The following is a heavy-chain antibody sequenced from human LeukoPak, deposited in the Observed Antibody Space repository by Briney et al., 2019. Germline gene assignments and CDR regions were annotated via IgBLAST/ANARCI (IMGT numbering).Heavy chain of an antibody. J-gene: IGHJ3*02. D-gene: IGHD1-1*01. CDR3: ARVAGTLRTLDAFDI. CDR1: GFTFSSHA. CDR2: ISSNGGST. Sequence: GGSLRLSCAASGFTFSSHAMHWVRQAPGKGLEYVSAISSNGGSTYYANSVKGRFTISRDNSKNTLYLQMGSLRAEDMAVYYCARVAGTLRTLDAFDIWGQGTMVTVSS. V-gene: IGHV3-64*01.